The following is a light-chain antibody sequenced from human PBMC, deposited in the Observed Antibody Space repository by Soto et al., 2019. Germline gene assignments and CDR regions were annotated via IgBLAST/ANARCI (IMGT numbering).Light chain of an antibody. CDR3: QQRSDWPWT. Sequence: EIVLTQFPVTLSLSPGERVTLSCRASQSIGKYLAWYQQRPGQAPRLLFYETSNRATGIPPRFSGSGSGTDFSLTISSLEPEDFAVYYCQQRSDWPWTFGQGTKVEVK. CDR1: QSIGKY. V-gene: IGKV3-11*01. J-gene: IGKJ1*01. CDR2: ETS.